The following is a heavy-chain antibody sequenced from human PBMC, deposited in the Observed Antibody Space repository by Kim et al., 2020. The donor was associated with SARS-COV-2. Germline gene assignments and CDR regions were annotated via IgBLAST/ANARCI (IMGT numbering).Heavy chain of an antibody. CDR2: IKQDGSEK. Sequence: GGSLRLSCAASGFTFSSYWMSWVRQAPGKGLEWVANIKQDGSEKYYVDSVKGRFTISRDNAKNSLYLQMNSLRAEDTAVYYCASTPWRKFWSGYYKLYGGWFDPWGQGTLVTVSS. D-gene: IGHD3-3*01. CDR3: ASTPWRKFWSGYYKLYGGWFDP. CDR1: GFTFSSYW. J-gene: IGHJ5*02. V-gene: IGHV3-7*03.